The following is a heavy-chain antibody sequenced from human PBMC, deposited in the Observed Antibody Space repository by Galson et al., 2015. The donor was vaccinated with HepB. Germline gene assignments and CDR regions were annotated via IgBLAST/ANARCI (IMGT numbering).Heavy chain of an antibody. CDR2: IKQDGSEK. CDR3: ARVGWERLGCFDP. D-gene: IGHD1-26*01. V-gene: IGHV3-7*03. Sequence: SLRLSCAASGFTFSSYWMSWVRQAPGKGLEWVANIKQDGSEKYYVDSVKGRFTISRDNAKNSLYLQMNSLRAEDTAVYYCARVGWERLGCFDPWGQGTLVTVSS. CDR1: GFTFSSYW. J-gene: IGHJ5*02.